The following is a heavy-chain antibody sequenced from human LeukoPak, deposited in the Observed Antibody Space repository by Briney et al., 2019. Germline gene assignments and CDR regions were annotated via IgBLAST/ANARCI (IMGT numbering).Heavy chain of an antibody. Sequence: GGSLRLSCAASGFTFSSYGMHWVHQAPGKGLEWVAVISYDGSNKYYADSVKGRFTISRDNSKNTLYLQMNSPRAEDTAVYYCAKDLTTGTPGSRFDPWGQGTPVTVSS. D-gene: IGHD1-1*01. CDR1: GFTFSSYG. J-gene: IGHJ5*02. CDR3: AKDLTTGTPGSRFDP. CDR2: ISYDGSNK. V-gene: IGHV3-30*18.